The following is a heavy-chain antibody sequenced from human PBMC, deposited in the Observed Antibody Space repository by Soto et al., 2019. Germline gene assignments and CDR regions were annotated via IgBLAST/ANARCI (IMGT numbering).Heavy chain of an antibody. J-gene: IGHJ6*03. CDR2: INSDGSST. CDR1: GFTFSSYW. V-gene: IGHV3-74*01. Sequence: GGSLRLSCAASGFTFSSYWMHWVRQAPGKGLVWVSRINSDGSSTSYADSVKGRFTSSRDNAKNTLYLQMNSLRAEDTAVYYCARAKLGSYYYYMDVWGKGTTVTVSS. CDR3: ARAKLGSYYYYMDV. D-gene: IGHD7-27*01.